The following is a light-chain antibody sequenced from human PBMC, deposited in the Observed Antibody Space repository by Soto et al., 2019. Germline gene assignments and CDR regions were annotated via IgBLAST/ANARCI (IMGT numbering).Light chain of an antibody. CDR2: AAS. J-gene: IGKJ4*01. CDR3: QKYNSAPLT. V-gene: IGKV1-27*01. Sequence: DIQMTQSPSSLSASVGDRVTITFRASQGISTYLAWYQQKPGKVPKLLIYAASTLQSGVPSRFSGSGSGTDFTLTISSLQPEDVATYYCQKYNSAPLTFGGGTKVDIK. CDR1: QGISTY.